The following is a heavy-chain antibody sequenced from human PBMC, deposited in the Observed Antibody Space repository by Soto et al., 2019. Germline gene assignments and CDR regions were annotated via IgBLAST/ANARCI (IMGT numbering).Heavy chain of an antibody. Sequence: QEQLVESGGGVVQPGRSLRLSCVASGFPFNEYAMHWVRQAPGKGLEWVAVISYDDGNVRYYADSVQGRVTGSRDNSKNALFLQMDSLRSEDTAVYYCARDQGGAYYPQDGFDMWGEVTVVTVSS. CDR2: ISYDDGNVR. J-gene: IGHJ3*02. CDR1: GFPFNEYA. D-gene: IGHD2-21*02. V-gene: IGHV3-30-3*01. CDR3: ARDQGGAYYPQDGFDM.